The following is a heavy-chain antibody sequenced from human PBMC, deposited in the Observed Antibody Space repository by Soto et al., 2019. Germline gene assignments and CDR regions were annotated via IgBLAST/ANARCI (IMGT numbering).Heavy chain of an antibody. CDR3: VGGQYYFDY. Sequence: QVQLVESGGGXXXXGRSXXXXXAGSGFPFTSYGMHWVREGPDKGLEWVAVISYDGSDKYYADSVKGRFTISRDNSKNMLYLQMNSLRPEDTALYYCVGGQYYFDYRGQGTLVIVSS. D-gene: IGHD3-10*01. CDR1: GFPFTSYG. V-gene: IGHV3-30*03. J-gene: IGHJ4*02. CDR2: ISYDGSDK.